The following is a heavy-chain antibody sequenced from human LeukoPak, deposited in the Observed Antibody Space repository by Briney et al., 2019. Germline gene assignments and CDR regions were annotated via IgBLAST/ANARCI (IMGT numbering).Heavy chain of an antibody. Sequence: GASVKVSCKASGGTFSSYAISWVRQAPGQGPEWMGGIIPIFGTANYAQKFQGRVTITADESTSTAYMELSSLRSEDTAVYYCARGGDILTGYSDDAFDIWGQGTMVTVSS. V-gene: IGHV1-69*13. CDR2: IIPIFGTA. D-gene: IGHD3-9*01. CDR1: GGTFSSYA. CDR3: ARGGDILTGYSDDAFDI. J-gene: IGHJ3*02.